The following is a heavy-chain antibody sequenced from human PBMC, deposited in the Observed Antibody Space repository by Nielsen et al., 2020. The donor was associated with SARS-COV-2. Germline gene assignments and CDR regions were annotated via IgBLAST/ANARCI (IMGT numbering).Heavy chain of an antibody. CDR2: ISYDGSNK. J-gene: IGHJ6*03. Sequence: GGSLRLSCAASGFTFSSYGMHWVRQAPGKGLEWVAVISYDGSNKYYADSVKGRFTISRDNAKNSLYLQMNSLRAEDTAVYYCARDHYTGEGIYYYYYYMDVWGKGTTVTVSS. D-gene: IGHD2-2*02. CDR1: GFTFSSYG. V-gene: IGHV3-30*03. CDR3: ARDHYTGEGIYYYYYYMDV.